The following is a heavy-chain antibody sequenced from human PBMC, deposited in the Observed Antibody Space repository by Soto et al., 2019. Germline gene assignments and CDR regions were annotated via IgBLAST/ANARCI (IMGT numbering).Heavy chain of an antibody. J-gene: IGHJ4*02. D-gene: IGHD4-17*01. CDR2: ISYDGSNK. V-gene: IGHV3-30*18. CDR1: GFTFSSYG. CDR3: AKDPLAGGDYDTDY. Sequence: PGGSLRLSCAASGFTFSSYGMHWVRQAPGKGLEWVAVISYDGSNKYYADSVKGRFTISRDNSKNTLYLQMNSLRAEDTAVYYCAKDPLAGGDYDTDYWGQGTLVTVSS.